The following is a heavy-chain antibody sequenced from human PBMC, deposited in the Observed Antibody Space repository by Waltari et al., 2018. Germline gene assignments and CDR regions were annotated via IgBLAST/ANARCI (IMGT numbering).Heavy chain of an antibody. CDR1: GSPLAELS. V-gene: IGHV1-24*01. D-gene: IGHD1-26*01. J-gene: IGHJ4*02. CDR3: ATDRDGSYYFDY. Sequence: QVQLVQSGAEVKKPGASVKVSCKVSGSPLAELSMHWVRQAPGKGLEWMGGFDPEDGETIYAQKFQGRVTMTEDTSTDTAYMELSSLRSEDTAVYYCATDRDGSYYFDYWGQGTLVTVSS. CDR2: FDPEDGET.